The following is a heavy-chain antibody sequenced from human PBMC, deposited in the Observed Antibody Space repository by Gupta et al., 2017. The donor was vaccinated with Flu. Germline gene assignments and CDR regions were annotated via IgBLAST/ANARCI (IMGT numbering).Heavy chain of an antibody. CDR2: IYYSGST. Sequence: PSEPLSLTCTVSGGSISSYYWSWIRQPPGKGLEWIGYIYYSGSTNYNPSLKSRVTISVDTSKNQFSLKLSSVTAADTAVYYCARGGYSYGYYMPPGDWYFDLWGRGTLVTVSS. CDR1: GGSISSYY. J-gene: IGHJ2*01. V-gene: IGHV4-59*01. D-gene: IGHD5-18*01. CDR3: ARGGYSYGYYMPPGDWYFDL.